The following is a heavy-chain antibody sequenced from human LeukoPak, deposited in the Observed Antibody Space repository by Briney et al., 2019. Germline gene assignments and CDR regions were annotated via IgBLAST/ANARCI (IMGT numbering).Heavy chain of an antibody. CDR3: AKEFGIVVVPAAMPYFDY. V-gene: IGHV3-23*01. CDR2: ISGSGGST. Sequence: GGSLRLSCAASGFTFSSYAMSWVRQAPGKGLEWVSAISGSGGSTYYADSVKGRFTISRDNSKNTLYLQMNSLRAEDTAVYYCAKEFGIVVVPAAMPYFDYWGQGTLVTVSS. J-gene: IGHJ4*02. CDR1: GFTFSSYA. D-gene: IGHD2-2*01.